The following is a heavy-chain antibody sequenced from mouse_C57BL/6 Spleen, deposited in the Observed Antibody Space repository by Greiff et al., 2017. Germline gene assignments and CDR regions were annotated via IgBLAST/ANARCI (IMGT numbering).Heavy chain of an antibody. CDR3: ARRGPYYYGSSYWYFDV. J-gene: IGHJ1*03. CDR2: ISSGSSTI. V-gene: IGHV5-17*01. Sequence: EVQVVESGGGLVKPGGSLKLSCAASGFTFSDYGMHWVRQAPEKGLEWVAYISSGSSTIYYADTVKGRFTISRDNAKNTLFLQMTSLRSEDTAMYYCARRGPYYYGSSYWYFDVWGTGTTVTVSS. D-gene: IGHD1-1*01. CDR1: GFTFSDYG.